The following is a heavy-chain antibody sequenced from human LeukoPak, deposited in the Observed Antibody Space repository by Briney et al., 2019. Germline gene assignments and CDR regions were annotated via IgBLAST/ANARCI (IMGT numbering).Heavy chain of an antibody. V-gene: IGHV5-10-1*01. CDR3: ARHCSSTSCLIDDY. Sequence: GESLKISCKGSGYSFTSYWICWVRQMPGKGLEWMGRIDPSDSYTNYSPSFQGHVTISADKSISTAYLQWSSLKASDTAMYYCARHCSSTSCLIDDYWGQGTLVTVSS. CDR2: IDPSDSYT. CDR1: GYSFTSYW. D-gene: IGHD2-2*01. J-gene: IGHJ4*02.